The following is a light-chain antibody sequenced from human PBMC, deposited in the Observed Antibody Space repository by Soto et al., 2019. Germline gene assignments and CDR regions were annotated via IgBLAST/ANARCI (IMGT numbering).Light chain of an antibody. CDR1: SSDVGSYNL. V-gene: IGLV2-23*01. CDR3: CSYAGSSTLV. Sequence: QSALTQPASVSGSPGQSITISCTGTSSDVGSYNLVSWYQQHPGKAPKLMIYEGSKRPSRVSNRFSGSKSDNTASLTISGLQAEDEADYYCCSYAGSSTLVFGGGTKVTVL. J-gene: IGLJ2*01. CDR2: EGS.